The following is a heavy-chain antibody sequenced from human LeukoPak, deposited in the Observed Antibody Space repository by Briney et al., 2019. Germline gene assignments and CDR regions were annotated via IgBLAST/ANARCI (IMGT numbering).Heavy chain of an antibody. CDR2: IYYSGST. D-gene: IGHD3-22*01. V-gene: IGHV4-59*01. CDR3: ARDRDYYDSSGLDY. J-gene: IGHJ4*02. CDR1: GGSISSYY. Sequence: SETLSLTCTVSGGSISSYYWSWIRHPPGKGLEWIGYIYYSGSTNYNPSLKSRVTISVDTSKNQFSLKLSSVTAADTAVYYCARDRDYYDSSGLDYWGQGTLVTVSS.